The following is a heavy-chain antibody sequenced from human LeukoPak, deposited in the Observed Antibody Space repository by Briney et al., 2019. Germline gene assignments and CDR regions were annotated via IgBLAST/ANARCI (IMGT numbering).Heavy chain of an antibody. Sequence: SVKVFCKASGVTFSSYEISWVRQAPGQGLEWMGGIIPIFDTAHYAQKFQGRVTITADKFTSTVYMELSSLRSEDTAVYYCARLYCSGGSCYSSRGNFDYWGQGTLVTVSS. CDR2: IIPIFDTA. J-gene: IGHJ4*02. CDR1: GVTFSSYE. V-gene: IGHV1-69*06. CDR3: ARLYCSGGSCYSSRGNFDY. D-gene: IGHD2-15*01.